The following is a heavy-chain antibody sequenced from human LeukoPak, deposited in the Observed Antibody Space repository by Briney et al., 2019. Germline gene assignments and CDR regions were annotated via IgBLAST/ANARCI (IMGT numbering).Heavy chain of an antibody. CDR1: GFTFSSYW. CDR2: IKQDGSEK. CDR3: ATSGFLEWPLQLRY. D-gene: IGHD3-3*01. Sequence: PGGSLRLSCAASGFTFSSYWMSWVRQAPGKGLEWVANIKQDGSEKYYVDSVKGRFTISRDNAKNSLYLQMNSLRAEDTAVYYCATSGFLEWPLQLRYWGQGTLVTVSS. J-gene: IGHJ4*02. V-gene: IGHV3-7*03.